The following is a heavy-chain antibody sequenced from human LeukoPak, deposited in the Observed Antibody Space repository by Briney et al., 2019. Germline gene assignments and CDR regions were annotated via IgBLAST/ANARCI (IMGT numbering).Heavy chain of an antibody. V-gene: IGHV4-59*12. Sequence: SETLSLTCTVSGGSISSYYWSWIRQPPGKGLEWIGYIYYSGSTNYNPSLKSRVTISVDTSKNQFSLKLSSVTAADTAVYYCASRYSSSPETYNWFDPWGQGTLVTVSA. J-gene: IGHJ5*02. CDR2: IYYSGST. D-gene: IGHD6-13*01. CDR3: ASRYSSSPETYNWFDP. CDR1: GGSISSYY.